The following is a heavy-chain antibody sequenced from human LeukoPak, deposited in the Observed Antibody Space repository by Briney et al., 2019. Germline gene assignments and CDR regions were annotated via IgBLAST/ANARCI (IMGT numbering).Heavy chain of an antibody. CDR3: ARRFNSVWYFDY. CDR1: GGSISSSNW. Sequence: SGTLSLTCAVSGGSISSSNWWSWIRQPPGKGLEWIGYIYYSGTTNYNPSLKSRVTISVDTSKNQFSLRLSSVTAADTAVYFCARRFNSVWYFDYWGQGTLVTVSS. CDR2: IYYSGTT. D-gene: IGHD6-19*01. J-gene: IGHJ4*02. V-gene: IGHV4-59*08.